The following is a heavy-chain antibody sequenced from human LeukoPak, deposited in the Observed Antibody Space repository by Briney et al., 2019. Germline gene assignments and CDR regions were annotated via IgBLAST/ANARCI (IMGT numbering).Heavy chain of an antibody. CDR1: GFTFSSHG. V-gene: IGHV3-33*06. Sequence: GGSLRLSSAASGFTFSSHGMHWVRQAPGKGLEWVALIWYDGSNKNYADSVKGRFTISRDDSKSTLYLQMNSLRVEDTAVYYCAKDLSYGSNWFDPWGQGTLVTVSS. CDR3: AKDLSYGSNWFDP. J-gene: IGHJ5*02. D-gene: IGHD5-18*01. CDR2: IWYDGSNK.